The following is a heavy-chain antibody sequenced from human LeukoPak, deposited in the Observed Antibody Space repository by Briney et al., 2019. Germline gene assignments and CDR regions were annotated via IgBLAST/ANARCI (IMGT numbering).Heavy chain of an antibody. J-gene: IGHJ4*02. CDR1: GGTFSSYA. CDR3: ASPMKGVVTPGIANY. D-gene: IGHD4-23*01. CDR2: IIPIFGTA. Sequence: ASVKVSCKASGGTFSSYAISWVRQAPGQGLEWMGRIIPIFGTANYAQKFQGRVTITADKSTSTAYMELSSLRSEDTAVYYCASPMKGVVTPGIANYWGQGALVTVSS. V-gene: IGHV1-69*06.